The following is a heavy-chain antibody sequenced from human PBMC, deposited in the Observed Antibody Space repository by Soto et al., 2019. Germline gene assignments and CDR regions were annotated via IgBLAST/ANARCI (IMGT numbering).Heavy chain of an antibody. CDR3: ARETTDCSGGSCYSFNWYFDL. CDR1: GFTVSSNY. V-gene: IGHV3-53*04. D-gene: IGHD2-15*01. J-gene: IGHJ2*01. CDR2: IYSGGST. Sequence: EVQLVESGGGLVQPGGSLRLSCAASGFTVSSNYMSWVRQAPGKGLEWVSVIYSGGSTYYADSVKGRFTISRHNSKNTLYLQMNSLRAEDQAVYYCARETTDCSGGSCYSFNWYFDLWGRGTLVTVSS.